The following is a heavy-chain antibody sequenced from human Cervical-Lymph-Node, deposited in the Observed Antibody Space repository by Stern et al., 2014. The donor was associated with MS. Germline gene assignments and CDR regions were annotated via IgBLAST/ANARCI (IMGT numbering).Heavy chain of an antibody. Sequence: QVQLMQSGAEVKKPGSSVKVSCKASGGTFSSYTISWVRQAPGQGLEWMGRIIPILGIANYAQKFQVRVTITADKSTSTAYMELSSLRSEDTAVYYCASRETYYYGSGSYEYWGQGTLVTVSS. CDR1: GGTFSSYT. CDR2: IIPILGIA. V-gene: IGHV1-69*02. D-gene: IGHD3-10*01. CDR3: ASRETYYYGSGSYEY. J-gene: IGHJ4*02.